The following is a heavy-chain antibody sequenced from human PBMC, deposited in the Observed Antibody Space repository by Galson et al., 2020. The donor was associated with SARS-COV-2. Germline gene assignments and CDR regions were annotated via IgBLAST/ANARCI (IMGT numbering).Heavy chain of an antibody. CDR2: ISGSGGNT. CDR3: AKTYFYDSSGDYCFDY. D-gene: IGHD3-22*01. V-gene: IGHV3-23*01. J-gene: IGHJ4*02. CDR1: GFTSGSYV. Sequence: GGSLRLSCTASGFTSGSYVMSWVRPAPGTGLEWVSSISGSGGNTYYADSVKGRFTISRDSSKNTLYLQMNDLRAEDTAIYYCAKTYFYDSSGDYCFDYWGQGTLVTVAS.